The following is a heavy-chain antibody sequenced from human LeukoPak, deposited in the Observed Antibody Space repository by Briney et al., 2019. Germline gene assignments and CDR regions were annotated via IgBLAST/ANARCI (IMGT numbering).Heavy chain of an antibody. CDR3: ARGRRRGWFDP. Sequence: LETLSLTCAVYGGSFSGYYWSWIRQPPGKGLEWIGEINHSGSTNYSPSLKGRVTISVDTSKNQFSLKLSSVTAADTAVYYCARGRRRGWFDPWGQGTLVTVSS. CDR1: GGSFSGYY. CDR2: INHSGST. J-gene: IGHJ5*02. V-gene: IGHV4-34*01.